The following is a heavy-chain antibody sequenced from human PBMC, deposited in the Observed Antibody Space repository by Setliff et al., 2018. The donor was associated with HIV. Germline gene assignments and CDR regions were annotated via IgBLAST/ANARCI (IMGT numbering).Heavy chain of an antibody. CDR2: IYNRGST. CDR1: GSSISSGGHC. J-gene: IGHJ6*03. CDR3: ARGDFWNEAPAYHYMDV. Sequence: PSETLSLTCTVSGSSISSGGHCWSWIRQHPGRGLEWIGHIYNRGSTYYNPPLTHRLIISVDTSTTQFSRKLTSVTAAHTAVYYCARGDFWNEAPAYHYMDVWGIGTKVTVSS. D-gene: IGHD1-1*01. V-gene: IGHV4-31*03.